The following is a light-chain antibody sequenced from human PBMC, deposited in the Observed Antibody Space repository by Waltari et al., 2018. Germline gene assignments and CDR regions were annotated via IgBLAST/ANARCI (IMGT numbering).Light chain of an antibody. CDR3: QQYGSSPPGT. CDR2: GAS. J-gene: IGKJ1*01. Sequence: EIVLTQSPGTLSLSPGERATLSCRASQSVSSSYLAWYQQKPGQAPRLLIYGASSRATGIPYRFSGSGSGTDCTLTISSLEPEDLAVDYCQQYGSSPPGTFGQGTKVEI. V-gene: IGKV3-20*01. CDR1: QSVSSSY.